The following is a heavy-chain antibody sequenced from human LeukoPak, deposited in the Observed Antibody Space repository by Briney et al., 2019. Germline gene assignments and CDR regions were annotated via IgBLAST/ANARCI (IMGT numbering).Heavy chain of an antibody. CDR3: ARNYPGNNYYYGMDV. V-gene: IGHV3-15*01. D-gene: IGHD5-24*01. J-gene: IGHJ6*02. CDR2: IKSKAHGGTT. CDR1: GFTFKNAW. Sequence: GGSLRLSCAASGFTFKNAWMSWVRQAPGKGLEWVGRIKSKAHGGTTDYAAPVKDRFTISRDDSKNTLYLQMNSLRAEDTAVYYCARNYPGNNYYYGMDVWGQGTTVTVSS.